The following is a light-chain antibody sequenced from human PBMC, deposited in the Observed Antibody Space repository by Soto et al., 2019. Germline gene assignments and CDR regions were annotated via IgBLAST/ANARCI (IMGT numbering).Light chain of an antibody. CDR2: KVS. Sequence: DVVLTQSPLSLPVTLGQPASISCRSSQSLVYSDGNTYLNWFQQRPGQSPRRLIYKVSNRDSGVPDRFSGSGSGTDFTLEISRVEAEDVGVYYCMQGTLWPWTFGQGTKVEIK. V-gene: IGKV2-30*01. CDR3: MQGTLWPWT. J-gene: IGKJ1*01. CDR1: QSLVYSDGNTY.